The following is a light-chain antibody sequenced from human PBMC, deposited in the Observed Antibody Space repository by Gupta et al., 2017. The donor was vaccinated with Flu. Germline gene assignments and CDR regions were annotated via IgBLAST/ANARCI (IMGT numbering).Light chain of an antibody. Sequence: EIVLTQSPGTLSLSPGDRASLSCRATETINTYVAWYQQRPGRAPRLLIHSASSRDTGVPDRFSGSGSGTDFTLSISRLEPEDFAVYFCQQDGSSPETFGQGTQVELK. J-gene: IGKJ1*01. CDR1: ETINTY. CDR3: QQDGSSPET. CDR2: SAS. V-gene: IGKV3-20*01.